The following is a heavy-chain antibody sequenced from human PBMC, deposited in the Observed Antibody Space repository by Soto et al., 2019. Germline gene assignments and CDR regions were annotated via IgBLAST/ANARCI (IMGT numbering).Heavy chain of an antibody. CDR1: GYTFTRYG. CDR3: ARDEYGGDSGYYGLDA. J-gene: IGHJ6*02. Sequence: QVQLVQSGAEVKKPGASVKVSCKASGYTFTRYGISWVRQAPGQGLEWMGWINSYDGNTNYAQKLQGRVTMTTDTSTSTAYMELGSLRSDDTAVYYCARDEYGGDSGYYGLDAWGQGSTVTVSS. V-gene: IGHV1-18*01. D-gene: IGHD2-21*02. CDR2: INSYDGNT.